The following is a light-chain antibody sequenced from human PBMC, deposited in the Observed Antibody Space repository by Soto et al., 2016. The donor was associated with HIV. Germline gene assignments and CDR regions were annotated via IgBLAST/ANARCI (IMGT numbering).Light chain of an antibody. V-gene: IGKV1-39*01. CDR1: QSISSY. CDR3: QQSYSTPYT. J-gene: IGKJ2*01. CDR2: AAS. Sequence: DIQMTQSPSSLSASVGDRVTITCRASQSISSYLNWYQQKPGKAPKLLIYAASSLQSGVPSRFSGSGSGTDFTLTISSLRPEDFATYYCQQSYSTPYTFGQGTQAGDQT.